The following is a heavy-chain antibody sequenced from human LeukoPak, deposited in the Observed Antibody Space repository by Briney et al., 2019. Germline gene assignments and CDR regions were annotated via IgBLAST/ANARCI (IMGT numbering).Heavy chain of an antibody. J-gene: IGHJ6*03. CDR2: ISYSGST. D-gene: IGHD3-3*01. V-gene: IGHV4-61*01. Sequence: YPSETLSLTCTVSGGSVSSGSSYWSWIRQPPGKGLEWIVYISYSGSTNYNPSLKSRVTISVDASKNQFSLKLSSVTAADTAVYYCAKTYYDFWGGSYYYYMDVWGKGATVTVSS. CDR1: GGSVSSGSSY. CDR3: AKTYYDFWGGSYYYYMDV.